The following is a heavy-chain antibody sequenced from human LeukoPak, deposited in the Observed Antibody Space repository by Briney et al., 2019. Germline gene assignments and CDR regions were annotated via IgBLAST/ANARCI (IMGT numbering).Heavy chain of an antibody. CDR2: INYSGST. CDR1: GGSFSGYY. V-gene: IGHV4-34*01. D-gene: IGHD2-15*01. Sequence: SETLSLTCAVYGGSFSGYYWSWIRQPPGKGLEWIGEINYSGSTNYNPSLKSRVTISVDTSKNQFSLKLSSVTAADTAVYYCSRGVCSGGSCYSEWTYWGQGTLVTVSS. CDR3: SRGVCSGGSCYSEWTY. J-gene: IGHJ4*02.